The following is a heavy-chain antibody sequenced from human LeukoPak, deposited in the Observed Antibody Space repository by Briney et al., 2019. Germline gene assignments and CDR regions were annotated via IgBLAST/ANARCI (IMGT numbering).Heavy chain of an antibody. Sequence: PGRSLRLSCAASGFAFSGYGMNWVRQAPGKGLEWVAVISYDGSYKFYADSVKGRFTISRDNSKSTLYLQMNSLRAEDTAVYYCAKDRYSGLNTIDYWGQGTLVTVSS. CDR2: ISYDGSYK. V-gene: IGHV3-30*18. J-gene: IGHJ4*02. CDR1: GFAFSGYG. CDR3: AKDRYSGLNTIDY. D-gene: IGHD6-13*01.